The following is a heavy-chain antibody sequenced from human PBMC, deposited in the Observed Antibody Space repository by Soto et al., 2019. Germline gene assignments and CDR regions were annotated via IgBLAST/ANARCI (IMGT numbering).Heavy chain of an antibody. D-gene: IGHD5-18*01. CDR1: GFTFSSYA. Sequence: EVQLLESGGGLVQPGGSLRLSCAASGFTFSSYAMSWVRQAPGKGLEWVSAISGSGGSTYYADPVKGRFTSSRDNSKNALYLQMNSLRAEDTAVYYCAKDRGWGQLWDLTLDYWGQGTLVTVSS. V-gene: IGHV3-23*01. J-gene: IGHJ4*02. CDR2: ISGSGGST. CDR3: AKDRGWGQLWDLTLDY.